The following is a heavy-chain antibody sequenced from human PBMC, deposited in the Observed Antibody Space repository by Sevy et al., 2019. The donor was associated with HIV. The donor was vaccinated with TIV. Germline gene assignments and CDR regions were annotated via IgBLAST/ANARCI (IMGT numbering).Heavy chain of an antibody. D-gene: IGHD3-10*01. Sequence: GGSLRLSCAASGFTVSSNYMSWVRQAPGKGLEWVSVIYSGGSTYYADSVKGRFTISRDNSKNTLYLQMNGLRAEDTAVYYCARAPLIGDNAFDIWGQGTMVTVSS. J-gene: IGHJ3*02. CDR3: ARAPLIGDNAFDI. CDR1: GFTVSSNY. CDR2: IYSGGST. V-gene: IGHV3-53*01.